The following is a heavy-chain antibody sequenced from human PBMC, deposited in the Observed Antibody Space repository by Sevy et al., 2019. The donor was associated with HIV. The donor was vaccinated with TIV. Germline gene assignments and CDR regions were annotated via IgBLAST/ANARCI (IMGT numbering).Heavy chain of an antibody. CDR1: GFTFSSYG. D-gene: IGHD3-10*01. J-gene: IGHJ4*02. Sequence: GGSLRLSCAASGFTFSSYGMHRVRQAPGTGLEWVAVIWYDGGSKYYADSVKGRFTISRDNSKNTLFLQMYSLRAEDTAVYYCARDKLLPVMVTMVRGALSYYFDYWGQGTLVTVSS. CDR2: IWYDGGSK. V-gene: IGHV3-33*01. CDR3: ARDKLLPVMVTMVRGALSYYFDY.